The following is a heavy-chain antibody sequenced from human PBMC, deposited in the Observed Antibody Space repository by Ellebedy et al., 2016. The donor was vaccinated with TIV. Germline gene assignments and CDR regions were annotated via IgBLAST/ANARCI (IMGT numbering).Heavy chain of an antibody. CDR1: EYTSARWY. V-gene: IGHV1-46*01. J-gene: IGHJ4*02. Sequence: AASVKVSCKASEYTSARWYFHWVRQAPGQGLEWMGLVNPSSGYTNYAQKFQGRVTMTRDTSTMTVYMELSSLKSEDTAVYYCARDAIPLDYWGLGTPVTVSS. CDR2: VNPSSGYT. CDR3: ARDAIPLDY.